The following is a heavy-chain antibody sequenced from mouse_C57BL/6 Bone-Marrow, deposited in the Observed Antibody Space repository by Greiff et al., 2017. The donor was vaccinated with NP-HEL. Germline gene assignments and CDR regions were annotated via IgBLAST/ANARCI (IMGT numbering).Heavy chain of an antibody. V-gene: IGHV5-9*01. CDR1: GFTFSSYT. J-gene: IGHJ1*03. CDR2: ISGGGGNT. D-gene: IGHD2-3*01. CDR3: ARPAIYDGYFDV. Sequence: EVQRVESGGGLVKPGGSLKLSCAASGFTFSSYTMSWVRQTPEKRLEWVATISGGGGNTYYPDSVKGRFTISRDNAKKTLYLQMSSLRSEDTALYYCARPAIYDGYFDVWGTGTTVTVSS.